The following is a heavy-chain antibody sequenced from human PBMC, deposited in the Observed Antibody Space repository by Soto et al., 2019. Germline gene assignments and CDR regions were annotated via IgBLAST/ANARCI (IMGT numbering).Heavy chain of an antibody. CDR2: VIPLFDTA. CDR1: GGIFTNNA. D-gene: IGHD3-16*01. J-gene: IGHJ6*02. V-gene: IGHV1-69*01. CDR3: ATGGHNDGYNFYHGMDV. Sequence: QVQVVQSGAEVKKPGSSVKVSCKVSGGIFTNNAISWVRQAPGQGLEWLGGVIPLFDTAYYAQIFRGRLRISADGATPTAYMDLSGLTSADPAVYFCATGGHNDGYNFYHGMDVWGQGTTVTVS.